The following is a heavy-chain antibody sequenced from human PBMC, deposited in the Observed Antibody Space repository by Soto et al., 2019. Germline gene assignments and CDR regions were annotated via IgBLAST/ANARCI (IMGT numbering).Heavy chain of an antibody. V-gene: IGHV4-34*01. CDR1: GGSFSGYY. J-gene: IGHJ4*02. D-gene: IGHD3-9*01. CDR3: ARGRLYYDILTGYYNVGDFDY. CDR2: INHSGST. Sequence: APETLSLTCAVYGGSFSGYYWSWIRQPPGKGLEWIGEINHSGSTNYNPSLKSRVTISVDTSKNQFSLKLSSVTAADTAVYYCARGRLYYDILTGYYNVGDFDYWGQGTLVTVSS.